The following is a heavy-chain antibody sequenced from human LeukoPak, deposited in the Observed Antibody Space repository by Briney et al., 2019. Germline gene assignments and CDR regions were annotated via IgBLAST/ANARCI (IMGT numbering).Heavy chain of an antibody. CDR3: ARDLTGPFYESGPLLWFGESAPWAGDY. CDR1: GYTFTDYY. Sequence: GASVKVSCKASGYTFTDYYMHWVQQAPGQRLEWMGWINAGNGNTKYSQKFQGRVTITRDTSASTAYMELSSLRSEDTAVYYCARDLTGPFYESGPLLWFGESAPWAGDYWGQGTLVTVSS. J-gene: IGHJ4*02. D-gene: IGHD3-10*01. CDR2: INAGNGNT. V-gene: IGHV1-3*01.